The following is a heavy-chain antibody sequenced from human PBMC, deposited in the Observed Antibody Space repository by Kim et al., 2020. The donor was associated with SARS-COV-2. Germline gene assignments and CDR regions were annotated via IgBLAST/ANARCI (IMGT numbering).Heavy chain of an antibody. Sequence: SETLSLTCSFSGYSINSGFYWGWIRQAPGKGLEWIGIIYDTGNTYFSPSLKSRVTISVDKSKRELALRLASVTAADTAVYFCARREGGTSYLDYWGQGT. D-gene: IGHD1-26*01. CDR1: GYSINSGFY. J-gene: IGHJ4*02. CDR2: IYDTGNT. CDR3: ARREGGTSYLDY. V-gene: IGHV4-38-2*02.